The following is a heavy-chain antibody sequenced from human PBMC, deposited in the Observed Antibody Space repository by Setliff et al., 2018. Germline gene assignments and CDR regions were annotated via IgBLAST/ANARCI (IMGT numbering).Heavy chain of an antibody. CDR1: GDSISSGSYY. Sequence: KPSETLSLTCTVSGDSISSGSYYWNWIRQHPAKGLEWLGYIFHSGSTHYNSSLTSRITISIDTSKTHFSMELKSVTAADSAVYYCARVADGSGSFYLGFDYWGQGILVTVPQ. V-gene: IGHV4-31*03. J-gene: IGHJ4*02. CDR3: ARVADGSGSFYLGFDY. CDR2: IFHSGST. D-gene: IGHD3-10*01.